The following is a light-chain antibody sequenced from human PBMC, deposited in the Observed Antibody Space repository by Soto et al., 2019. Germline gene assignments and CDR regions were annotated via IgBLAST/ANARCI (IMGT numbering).Light chain of an antibody. J-gene: IGKJ1*01. V-gene: IGKV1-5*03. CDR2: KAS. CDR3: QQYDSYAWT. Sequence: DIQMTQSPSTLAGSVGDRVTITSRASQTISSWLAWYQQKPGKAPKLLIYKASTLKSGVPSRFSGIGSGTEFTLTITSLQPDDFATYYCQQYDSYAWTFGQGTKVDI. CDR1: QTISSW.